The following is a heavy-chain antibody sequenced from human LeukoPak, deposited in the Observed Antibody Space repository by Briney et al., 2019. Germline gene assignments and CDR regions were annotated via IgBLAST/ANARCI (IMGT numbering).Heavy chain of an antibody. D-gene: IGHD3-22*01. Sequence: ASVKVSCKASGGTFSSYAISWVRQAPGQGLEWMGRIIPIFGIANYAQKFQGRVTITADKSTSTAYMELSSLRSEDTAVYHCARSSTYDSSGYYYWFDPWGQGTLVTVSS. CDR2: IIPIFGIA. CDR3: ARSSTYDSSGYYYWFDP. CDR1: GGTFSSYA. V-gene: IGHV1-69*04. J-gene: IGHJ5*02.